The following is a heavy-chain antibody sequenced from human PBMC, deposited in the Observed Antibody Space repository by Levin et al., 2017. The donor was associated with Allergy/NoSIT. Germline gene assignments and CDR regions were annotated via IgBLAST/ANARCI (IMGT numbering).Heavy chain of an antibody. Sequence: GESLKISCAASGFTFSSYAMSWVRQAPGKGLEWVSAISGSGGSTYYADSVKGRFTISRDNSKNTLYLQMNSLRADDTAVYYCAKGLSGDYYYYGMDVWGQGTTVTVSS. V-gene: IGHV3-23*01. CDR1: GFTFSSYA. J-gene: IGHJ6*02. CDR3: AKGLSGDYYYYGMDV. CDR2: ISGSGGST. D-gene: IGHD7-27*01.